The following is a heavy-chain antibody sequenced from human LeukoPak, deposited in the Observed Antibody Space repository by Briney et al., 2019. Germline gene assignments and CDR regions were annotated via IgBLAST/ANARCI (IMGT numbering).Heavy chain of an antibody. CDR1: GFTFGDYA. CDR3: TTDYGLGAFDI. D-gene: IGHD3-10*01. Sequence: GGSLRLSCTASGFTFGDYAMSWVRQAPGKGLEWVGFIRSKAYGGTTEYAASVKGRFTISRDDSKNTLYLQMKSLETEDTALYYCTTDYGLGAFDIWGQGTMVTVS. J-gene: IGHJ3*02. CDR2: IRSKAYGGTT. V-gene: IGHV3-49*04.